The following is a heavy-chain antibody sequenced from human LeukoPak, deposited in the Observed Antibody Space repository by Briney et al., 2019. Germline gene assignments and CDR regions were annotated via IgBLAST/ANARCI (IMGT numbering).Heavy chain of an antibody. CDR1: GGSISSSSYY. CDR3: ARYCSGGSCYDWFDP. D-gene: IGHD2-15*01. CDR2: IYYSGST. Sequence: SETLSLTCTVSGGSISSSSYYWGWIRQPPGKGLEWIGRIYYSGSTYYNPSLKSRVTISVDTSKNQFSLKLSSVTAADTAVYYCARYCSGGSCYDWFDPWGQGTLVTVSS. V-gene: IGHV4-39*07. J-gene: IGHJ5*02.